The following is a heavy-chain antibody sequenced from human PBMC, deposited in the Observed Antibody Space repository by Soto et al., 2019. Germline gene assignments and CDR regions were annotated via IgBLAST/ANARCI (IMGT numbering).Heavy chain of an antibody. CDR3: AGEVTGVVPADLYYFDY. V-gene: IGHV1-18*01. D-gene: IGHD2-2*01. CDR1: GYTFTSYG. Sequence: QVQLVQSGAEVKKPGASVKVSCKASGYTFTSYGISWVRQAPGQGLEWMGWISAYNGNTNYAQKLQGRVTMTTDTSTSTAYMELRSLRSDDTAVYYCAGEVTGVVPADLYYFDYWGQGTLVTVSS. J-gene: IGHJ4*02. CDR2: ISAYNGNT.